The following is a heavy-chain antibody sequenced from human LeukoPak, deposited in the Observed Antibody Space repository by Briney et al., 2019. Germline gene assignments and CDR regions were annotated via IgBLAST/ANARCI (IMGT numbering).Heavy chain of an antibody. V-gene: IGHV1-24*01. Sequence: ASVKVSCKVSGYTLTELSMHWVRQAPGKGLEWMGGFDPEDGETIYAQKFQGRVTMTEDTSIDTAYMELSSLRSEDTAVYYCATKDHGDQGYFDLWGRGTLVTVSS. CDR2: FDPEDGET. CDR1: GYTLTELS. D-gene: IGHD4-17*01. J-gene: IGHJ2*01. CDR3: ATKDHGDQGYFDL.